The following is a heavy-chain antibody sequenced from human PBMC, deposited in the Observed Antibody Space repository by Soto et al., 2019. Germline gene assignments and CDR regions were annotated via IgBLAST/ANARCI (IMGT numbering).Heavy chain of an antibody. J-gene: IGHJ6*02. CDR1: GFTFSSYG. D-gene: IGHD5-12*01. CDR2: ISYDGSNK. V-gene: IGHV3-30*18. CDR3: AKDRWYSFYDWGVDYYYGMDV. Sequence: GGSLRLSCAASGFTFSSYGMHWVRQAPGKGLEWVAVISYDGSNKYYADSVKGRFTISRDNSKNTLYLQMNSLRAEDTAVYYCAKDRWYSFYDWGVDYYYGMDVWGQGTTVTVSS.